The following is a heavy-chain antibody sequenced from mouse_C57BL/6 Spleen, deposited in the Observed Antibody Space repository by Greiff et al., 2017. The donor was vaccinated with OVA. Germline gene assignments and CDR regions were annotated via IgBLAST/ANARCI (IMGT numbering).Heavy chain of an antibody. CDR2: IYPGSGNT. D-gene: IGHD2-4*01. V-gene: IGHV1-66*01. Sequence: QVQLQQSGPELVKPGASVKISCKASGYSFTSYYIHWVKQRPGQGLEWIGWIYPGSGNTKYHEKFKGKATLTADTSSSTAYMQLSSLTSEDSAVYYCARRLPLGYFDDWGQGTTLTVSS. CDR3: ARRLPLGYFDD. J-gene: IGHJ2*01. CDR1: GYSFTSYY.